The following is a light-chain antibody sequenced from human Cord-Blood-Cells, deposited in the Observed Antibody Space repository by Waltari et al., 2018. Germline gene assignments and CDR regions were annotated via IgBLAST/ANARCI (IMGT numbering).Light chain of an antibody. CDR3: CSYAGSYTWV. Sequence: SYELTQPPSVSVSPGQTASITCSGDKLGDNYACWYQQKPGQSPVLVTYQDSKRPSGIPERFSGSNSGNTASLTISGLQAEDEADYYCCSYAGSYTWVFGGGTKLTVL. J-gene: IGLJ3*02. CDR1: KLGDNY. V-gene: IGLV3-1*01. CDR2: QDS.